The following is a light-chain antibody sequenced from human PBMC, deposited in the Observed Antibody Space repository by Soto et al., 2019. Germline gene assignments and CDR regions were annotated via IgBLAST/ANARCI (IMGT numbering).Light chain of an antibody. J-gene: IGLJ1*01. CDR3: AAWDDSLNGYV. CDR2: TNN. Sequence: QSVLTQPPAASGAPGQGVASSCSGSSSNIGGNTVNWYQQLPGTAPKLLIYTNNQRPSGVPDRFSGSKSGTSASLAISGLQSDDEADYYCAAWDDSLNGYVFGTGTKVTVL. CDR1: SSNIGGNT. V-gene: IGLV1-44*01.